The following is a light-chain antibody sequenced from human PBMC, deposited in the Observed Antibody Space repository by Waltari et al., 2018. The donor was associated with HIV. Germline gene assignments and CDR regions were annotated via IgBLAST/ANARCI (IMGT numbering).Light chain of an antibody. V-gene: IGLV3-1*01. J-gene: IGLJ2*01. CDR2: QDS. CDR3: QAWDSSTHVV. CDR1: KLGDKY. Sequence: SYELTQQPSVSVSPGQTASITCSGDKLGDKYACWYQQKQGQSPVLVSYQDSKRPSGIPWRFSGSNAGNTATLSISGTQAMDEADYYCQAWDSSTHVVCGGGTKLTVL.